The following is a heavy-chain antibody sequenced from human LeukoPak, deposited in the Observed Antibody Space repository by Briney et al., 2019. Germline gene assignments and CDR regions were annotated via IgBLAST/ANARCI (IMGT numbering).Heavy chain of an antibody. J-gene: IGHJ6*03. D-gene: IGHD3-9*01. CDR2: IFPGDSDT. CDR1: GYTFSSYW. V-gene: IGHV5-51*01. CDR3: ARLVDTHYYYYMDV. Sequence: GESLKISCQGSGYTFSSYWIVWVRQMPGKGLEWMGSIFPGDSDTRYSPSFQGQVTISADNSIRTAYLQWNTLKASDTAMYYCARLVDTHYYYYMDVWGKGTTVTVSS.